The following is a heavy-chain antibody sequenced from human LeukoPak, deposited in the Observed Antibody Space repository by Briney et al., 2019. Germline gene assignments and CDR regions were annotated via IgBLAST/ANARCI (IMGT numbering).Heavy chain of an antibody. D-gene: IGHD2-15*01. J-gene: IGHJ4*02. CDR2: IWYDGSNE. Sequence: GGSLRLSCATSGFTFSTYAMHWVRQAPGKGLEWVAVIWYDGSNEHYADSVKGRFTISRDNSRNTLYLQMNRLRVEDTAVYYCAREVDCSGGRCYRGEFDYWGQGTLVTVSS. V-gene: IGHV3-33*01. CDR1: GFTFSTYA. CDR3: AREVDCSGGRCYRGEFDY.